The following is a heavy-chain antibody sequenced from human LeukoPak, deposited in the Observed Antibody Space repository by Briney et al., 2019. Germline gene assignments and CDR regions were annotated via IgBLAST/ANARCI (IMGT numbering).Heavy chain of an antibody. Sequence: GGSLRLSCAASGFIFSTYDMSWVRQAPGKGLEWVSGISGSGGTTYDADSVKGRFTISRDNSKNTLYLQMNSLRAEDMAVYYCAKDRGGYCSGGSCQGAFHYWGQGTLVTVSS. CDR2: ISGSGGTT. V-gene: IGHV3-23*01. D-gene: IGHD2-15*01. J-gene: IGHJ4*02. CDR3: AKDRGGYCSGGSCQGAFHY. CDR1: GFIFSTYD.